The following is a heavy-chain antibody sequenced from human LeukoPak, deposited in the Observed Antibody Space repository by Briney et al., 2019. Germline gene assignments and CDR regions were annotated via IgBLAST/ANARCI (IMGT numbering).Heavy chain of an antibody. CDR3: ARGRGTPGNNRDFYFYYYMDV. Sequence: ASVKVSCKASGFTFTDYAVHWVRQAPGQRPEWMGWINTVNGNTRYAQAFQGRVTITRDTSATTAYMELSGLRSEDMAVYYCARGRGTPGNNRDFYFYYYMDVWGKGTTVIVSS. V-gene: IGHV1-3*03. D-gene: IGHD4-23*01. J-gene: IGHJ6*03. CDR1: GFTFTDYA. CDR2: INTVNGNT.